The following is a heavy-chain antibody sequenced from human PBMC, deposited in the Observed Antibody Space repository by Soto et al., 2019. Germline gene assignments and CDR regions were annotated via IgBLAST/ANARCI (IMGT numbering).Heavy chain of an antibody. J-gene: IGHJ6*02. Sequence: SETLSLTCTVSGGSISSGGYYWSWIRQHPGKGLEWIGYIYYSGSTYYNPSLKSRVTISVDTSKNQFSLKLSSVTAADTAVYYCARDSSSWQPNPYGMDVWGQGTTVTVS. CDR3: ARDSSSWQPNPYGMDV. CDR1: GGSISSGGYY. CDR2: IYYSGST. V-gene: IGHV4-31*03. D-gene: IGHD6-13*01.